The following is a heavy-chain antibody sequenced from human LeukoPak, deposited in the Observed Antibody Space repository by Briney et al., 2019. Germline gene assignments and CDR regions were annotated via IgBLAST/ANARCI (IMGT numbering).Heavy chain of an antibody. Sequence: ASVKVSCKASGGTFIKYALSWVRQAPGQGLEWMGAIIPFLDTSNYPPKFQDRVTITTDQSTSTAYMDLSSLRSDDTAVYYCARAQAGNYDWPLDLWGQGTLVTVSS. J-gene: IGHJ5*02. CDR1: GGTFIKYA. CDR2: IIPFLDTS. V-gene: IGHV1-69*05. CDR3: ARAQAGNYDWPLDL. D-gene: IGHD5-12*01.